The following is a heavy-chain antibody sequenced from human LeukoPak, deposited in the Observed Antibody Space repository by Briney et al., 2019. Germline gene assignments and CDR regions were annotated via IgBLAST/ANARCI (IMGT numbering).Heavy chain of an antibody. Sequence: GRSLRLSCAASGFTFSSYGMHWVRQAPGKGLEWVAVISYDGSNKYYADSVKGRFTISRDNSKNTLYLQMNSLRAEDTAVYYCARVAGSGYSYGLGYYFDYWGQGTLVTVSS. CDR2: ISYDGSNK. D-gene: IGHD5-18*01. V-gene: IGHV3-30*03. J-gene: IGHJ4*02. CDR1: GFTFSSYG. CDR3: ARVAGSGYSYGLGYYFDY.